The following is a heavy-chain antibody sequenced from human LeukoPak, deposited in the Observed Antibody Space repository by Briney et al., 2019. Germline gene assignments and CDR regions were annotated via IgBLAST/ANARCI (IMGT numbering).Heavy chain of an antibody. Sequence: GGSLRLSCAASGFTFSSYAMSWVRQAPGKGLEWVSAISGSGGSTYYAGSVKGRFTISRDNSKNTLYLQMNSLRAEDTAVYYCAKPGPGYQLGKYYYYGMDVWGKGTTVTVSS. D-gene: IGHD2-2*01. CDR2: ISGSGGST. CDR1: GFTFSSYA. J-gene: IGHJ6*04. V-gene: IGHV3-23*01. CDR3: AKPGPGYQLGKYYYYGMDV.